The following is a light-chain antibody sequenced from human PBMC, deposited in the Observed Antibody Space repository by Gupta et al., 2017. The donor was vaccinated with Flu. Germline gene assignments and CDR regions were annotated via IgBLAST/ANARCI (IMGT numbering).Light chain of an antibody. J-gene: IGKJ1*01. CDR2: GAS. V-gene: IGKV3-20*01. Sequence: EIVLTQSPGTLSLSPGERATLSCRASQSVSTNYLAWYQQKPGQAPRLLIYGASSRATGIPDRFSGSGSGTEFTLTITRREPEDFAVYYCQQGGSSPRTFGQGTKVEIK. CDR1: QSVSTNY. CDR3: QQGGSSPRT.